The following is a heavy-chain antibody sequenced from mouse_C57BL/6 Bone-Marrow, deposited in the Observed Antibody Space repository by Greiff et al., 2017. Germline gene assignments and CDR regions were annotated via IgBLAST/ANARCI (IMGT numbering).Heavy chain of an antibody. D-gene: IGHD2-12*01. J-gene: IGHJ2*01. CDR2: IYPRSGNT. CDR3: ALYDEDY. CDR1: GYTFTSYG. Sequence: QVQLQQSGAELARPGASVKLSCKASGYTFTSYGISWVKQRTGQGLEWSGEIYPRSGNTYYNEKFKGKATLTADKSSSTAYMELRSLTSEDSAVYFCALYDEDYWGQGTTLTVSS. V-gene: IGHV1-81*01.